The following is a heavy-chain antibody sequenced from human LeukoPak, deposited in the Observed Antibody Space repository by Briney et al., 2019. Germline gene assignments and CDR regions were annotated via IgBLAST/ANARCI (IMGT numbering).Heavy chain of an antibody. D-gene: IGHD3-22*01. J-gene: IGHJ6*02. CDR2: IYSGSST. V-gene: IGHV3-66*01. Sequence: GGSLRLSCAASGFTVSSNYMNWVRQAPGKGLEWVSVIYSGSSTYYADSVKGRFTISRDSSKSTLYLQMNSLRAEDTAVYYCARSSGYYYYNGMDVWGQGTTVTVSS. CDR1: GFTVSSNY. CDR3: ARSSGYYYYNGMDV.